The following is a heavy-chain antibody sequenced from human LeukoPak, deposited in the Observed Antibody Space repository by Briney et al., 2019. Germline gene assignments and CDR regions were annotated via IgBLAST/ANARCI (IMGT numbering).Heavy chain of an antibody. V-gene: IGHV4-30-4*08. CDR1: GGSISSDDYY. CDR3: AKEPARYGVINPVPPGGDY. D-gene: IGHD6-6*01. CDR2: IYYSGST. J-gene: IGHJ4*02. Sequence: SETLSLTCTVSGGSISSDDYYWRWIRQPPGKGLEWIGYIYYSGSTYYNPSLKSRVTISVDTSKNQFSLKLSSVTAADTAVYYCAKEPARYGVINPVPPGGDYWGQGTLVTVSS.